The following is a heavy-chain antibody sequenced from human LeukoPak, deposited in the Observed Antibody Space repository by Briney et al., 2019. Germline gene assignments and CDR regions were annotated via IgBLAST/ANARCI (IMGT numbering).Heavy chain of an antibody. Sequence: GGSLRLSCGASGFTVSSNYMSWVRQAPGKGLEWVSVMYVGGNTNYADSVKGRFTISRDNSKNTLYLQMHSLRAEDTAVYYCARDRSSYEYYFDSWGQGTLVTVSS. J-gene: IGHJ4*02. CDR1: GFTVSSNY. V-gene: IGHV3-53*05. CDR2: MYVGGNT. CDR3: ARDRSSYEYYFDS. D-gene: IGHD5-12*01.